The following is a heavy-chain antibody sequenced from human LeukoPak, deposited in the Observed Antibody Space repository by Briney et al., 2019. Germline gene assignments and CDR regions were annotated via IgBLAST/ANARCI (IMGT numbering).Heavy chain of an antibody. CDR3: ARGPLWYYFDY. CDR2: IYTSGST. J-gene: IGHJ4*02. D-gene: IGHD2-8*02. V-gene: IGHV4-61*02. CDR1: GGSISSGSYY. Sequence: PSETLSLTCTVSGGSISSGSYYWSWIRQPAGKGLEWIGRIYTSGSTNYNPSLKSRVTISVDTSKNQFSLKLNSVTAADTAVYYCARGPLWYYFDYWGQGTLVTVSS.